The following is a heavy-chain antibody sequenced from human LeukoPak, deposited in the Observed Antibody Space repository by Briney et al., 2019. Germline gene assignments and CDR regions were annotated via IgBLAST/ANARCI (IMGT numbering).Heavy chain of an antibody. J-gene: IGHJ4*02. V-gene: IGHV4-34*01. CDR2: INHSGST. CDR1: GGSFSGYY. CDR3: ARGPELLRVYYFDY. Sequence: SETLSLTCAVYGGSFSGYYWSWIRQPPGKGLEWIGEINHSGSTNYNPSLKSRVTISVDTSKNQFSLKLSSVTAADTAVYYCARGPELLRVYYFDYWGQGTLVTVSS. D-gene: IGHD1-26*01.